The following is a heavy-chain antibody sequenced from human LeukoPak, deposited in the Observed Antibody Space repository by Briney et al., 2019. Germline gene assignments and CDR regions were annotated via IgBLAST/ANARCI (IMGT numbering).Heavy chain of an antibody. J-gene: IGHJ3*02. CDR2: ITSNTNYI. V-gene: IGHV3-21*01. D-gene: IGHD3-22*01. Sequence: NPGGSLRLSCAASGFTFSYYAMNWVRQAPGTGLEWVSSITSNTNYIYYADSVKGRFTISRDNAKNSLYLQMNSLRAEDTAVYYCAGCASSGRRDAFDIWGQGTMVTVSS. CDR3: AGCASSGRRDAFDI. CDR1: GFTFSYYA.